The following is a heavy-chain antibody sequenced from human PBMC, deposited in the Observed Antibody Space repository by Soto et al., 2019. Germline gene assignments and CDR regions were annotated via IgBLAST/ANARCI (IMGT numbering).Heavy chain of an antibody. CDR1: GYTFTSYG. Sequence: ASVKVSCKASGYTFTSYGISWVRQAPGQGLEWMGWISAYNGNTNYAQKLQGRVTMSSDTSTSTAYMELRSLRSDVTAVYYCARARRGGLPDDAFDIWGQGTMVTVSS. J-gene: IGHJ3*02. V-gene: IGHV1-18*01. D-gene: IGHD2-2*01. CDR3: ARARRGGLPDDAFDI. CDR2: ISAYNGNT.